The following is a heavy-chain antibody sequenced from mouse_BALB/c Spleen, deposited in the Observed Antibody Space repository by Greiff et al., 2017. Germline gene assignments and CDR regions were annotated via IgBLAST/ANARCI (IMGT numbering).Heavy chain of an antibody. D-gene: IGHD2-4*01. CDR3: AGKVDYAWFAY. Sequence: VKLVESGPGLVQPSQSLSITCTVSGFSLTSYGVHWVRQSPGKGLEWLGVIWSGGSTDYNAAFISSLSISKDNSKSQVFFKMNSLQADDTAIYYCAGKVDYAWFAYWGQGTLVTVSA. V-gene: IGHV2-4-1*01. CDR1: GFSLTSYG. J-gene: IGHJ3*01. CDR2: IWSGGST.